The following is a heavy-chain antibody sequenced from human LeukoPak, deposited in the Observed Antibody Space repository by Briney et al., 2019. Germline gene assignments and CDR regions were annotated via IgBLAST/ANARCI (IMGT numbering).Heavy chain of an antibody. CDR2: ISYDGSNK. V-gene: IGHV3-30*18. CDR3: AKGSGPDY. J-gene: IGHJ4*02. D-gene: IGHD3-10*01. CDR1: GFTFSSYG. Sequence: GGSLRPSCAASGFTFSSYGMHWVRQAPGKGLEWVAVISYDGSNKYYADSVKGRFTISRDNSKNTLYLQMNSLRAEDTAVYYCAKGSGPDYWGQGTLVTVSS.